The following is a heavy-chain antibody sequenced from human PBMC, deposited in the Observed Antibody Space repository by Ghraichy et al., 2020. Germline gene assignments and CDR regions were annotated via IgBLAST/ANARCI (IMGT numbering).Heavy chain of an antibody. D-gene: IGHD5-24*01. J-gene: IGHJ4*02. Sequence: GGSLRLSCAASGFTFTDAWMSWVRQAPGKGLEWIGRIKSKKDGGTPDYAESVKGGVTISRDDSKNALYLQIDSLKTEDSVVYFCTTDFLAHNYFDFWGQGTLVTVSS. CDR1: GFTFTDAW. V-gene: IGHV3-15*01. CDR3: TTDFLAHNYFDF. CDR2: IKSKKDGGTP.